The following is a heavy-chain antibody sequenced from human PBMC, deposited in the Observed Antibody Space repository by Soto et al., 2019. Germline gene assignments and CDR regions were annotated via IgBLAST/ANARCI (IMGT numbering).Heavy chain of an antibody. Sequence: QLQLQESGPGLVKPSDTLSLTCSVSGGSISSSSYYWGWIRQPPGKGLEWIASVYYNGNTYYYNPSLKSRVTISVDTSNNQFSLRLTSVTAADTAVYYCARRYCRNTSCYVFDYWGQGTLVTVSS. J-gene: IGHJ4*02. CDR1: GGSISSSSYY. CDR3: ARRYCRNTSCYVFDY. CDR2: VYYNGNTY. D-gene: IGHD2-2*01. V-gene: IGHV4-39*01.